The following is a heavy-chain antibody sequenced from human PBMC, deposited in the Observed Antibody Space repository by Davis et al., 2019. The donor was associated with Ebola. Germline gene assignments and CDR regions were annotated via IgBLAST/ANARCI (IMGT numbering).Heavy chain of an antibody. J-gene: IGHJ4*02. Sequence: HTGGSLRLSCAASGFTFSNYWMHWVRQAPGKGLVWVSRIYTDGISTIYADSVKGRFTISRDNAKNSLYLQMNSLRAEDTAVYYCARGRKDGSYYYVSGRYYFDSWGQGTLFTVSS. D-gene: IGHD3-10*01. CDR1: GFTFSNYW. CDR3: ARGRKDGSYYYVSGRYYFDS. V-gene: IGHV3-74*01. CDR2: IYTDGIST.